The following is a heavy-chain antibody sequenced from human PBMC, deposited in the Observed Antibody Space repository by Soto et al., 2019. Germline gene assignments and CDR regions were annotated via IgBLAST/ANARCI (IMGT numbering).Heavy chain of an antibody. J-gene: IGHJ4*02. D-gene: IGHD6-6*01. CDR2: MNPNSGNT. V-gene: IGHV1-8*01. Sequence: GASVKVSCKASGYTFTSYDINWVRQATGQGLEWMGWMNPNSGNTGYAQRFQGRVTMTRNTSISTAYMELRSLRSDDTAVYYCARDKRASSSSFDYWGQGTLVTVSS. CDR3: ARDKRASSSSFDY. CDR1: GYTFTSYD.